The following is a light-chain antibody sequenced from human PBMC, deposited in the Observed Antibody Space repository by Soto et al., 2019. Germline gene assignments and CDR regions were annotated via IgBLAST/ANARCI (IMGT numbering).Light chain of an antibody. CDR3: QTWGTGIVT. Sequence: QLVLTQSPSASASPGASVKLTCTLSSGHTNYAIAWHQQQPEKGPRFLMKINSDGSHSKGDGVPDRFSGSSSGAERYFTISSLQSEDEADYCCQTWGTGIVTFGGGTKLTVL. CDR2: INSDGSH. V-gene: IGLV4-69*01. CDR1: SGHTNYA. J-gene: IGLJ2*01.